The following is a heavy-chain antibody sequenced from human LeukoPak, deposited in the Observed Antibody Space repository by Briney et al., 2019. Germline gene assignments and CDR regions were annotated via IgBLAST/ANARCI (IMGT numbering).Heavy chain of an antibody. CDR2: IHNSGST. CDR3: ARTEEMATIYPDY. Sequence: PSETLSLTCTVSGGSISSSAYHWGWIRQPPGKGLEWIGSIHNSGSTYYNPSLKSRVTISVRTSKNQFSLKLSSVTAADTAVYYCARTEEMATIYPDYWGQGTLVTVSS. V-gene: IGHV4-39*07. J-gene: IGHJ4*02. D-gene: IGHD5-24*01. CDR1: GGSISSSAYH.